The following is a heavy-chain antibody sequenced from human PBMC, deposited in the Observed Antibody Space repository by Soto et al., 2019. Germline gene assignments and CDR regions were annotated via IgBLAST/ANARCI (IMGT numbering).Heavy chain of an antibody. CDR1: DFTFSNSG. V-gene: IGHV3-74*01. CDR2: INSDGSGT. CDR3: ARDRSYALDV. J-gene: IGHJ6*02. Sequence: GGSLRLSCAVSDFTFSNSGMHWVRQAPGKGLVWVSHINSDGSGTDYADSVKGRFTISRDNAKNTVYLQMNSLRAEDTATYYCARDRSYALDVWGQGSTVTVSS.